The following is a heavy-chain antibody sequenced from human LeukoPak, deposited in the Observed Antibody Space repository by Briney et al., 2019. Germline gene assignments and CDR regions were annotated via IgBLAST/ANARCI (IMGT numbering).Heavy chain of an antibody. CDR3: ARVDCTNGVCLNWFDP. V-gene: IGHV6-1*01. Sequence: SQTLSLTCAISGDSVSSNIAAWNWIRQSPSRGLEWLGRTYYRSKWYSDYAVSVKSRITINPDTSKNQFSLQLNSVTPEDTAVYYCARVDCTNGVCLNWFDPWGQGTLVTVSS. D-gene: IGHD2-8*01. CDR1: GDSVSSNIAA. J-gene: IGHJ5*02. CDR2: TYYRSKWYS.